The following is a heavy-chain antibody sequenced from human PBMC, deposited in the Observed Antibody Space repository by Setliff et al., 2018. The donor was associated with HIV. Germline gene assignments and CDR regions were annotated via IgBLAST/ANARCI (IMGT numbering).Heavy chain of an antibody. V-gene: IGHV1-69*13. CDR3: ADTLGYCSRYSCHGYFPH. CDR2: TMPISGTP. Sequence: SVKVSCKASGGTFSSYAIYWVRQAPGQGLEWMGGTMPISGTPNYAQKFQGRVTITADESTNTAYMELSRLRSEDTAVYYCADTLGYCSRYSCHGYFPHWGQGPLVTVFS. D-gene: IGHD2-15*01. J-gene: IGHJ1*01. CDR1: GGTFSSYA.